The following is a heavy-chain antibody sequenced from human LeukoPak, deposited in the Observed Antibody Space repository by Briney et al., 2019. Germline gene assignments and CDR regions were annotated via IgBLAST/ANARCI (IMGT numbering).Heavy chain of an antibody. Sequence: SLRLSCAASGFTFDDYAMHWVRQAPGKGLEWVSGISWNSGSIGYADSVKGRFTISRDNAKNSLYLQMNSLRAEDTAVYYCARAGYSSGWNTGDFDYWGQGTLVTVSS. CDR1: GFTFDDYA. D-gene: IGHD6-19*01. J-gene: IGHJ4*02. CDR2: ISWNSGSI. CDR3: ARAGYSSGWNTGDFDY. V-gene: IGHV3-9*01.